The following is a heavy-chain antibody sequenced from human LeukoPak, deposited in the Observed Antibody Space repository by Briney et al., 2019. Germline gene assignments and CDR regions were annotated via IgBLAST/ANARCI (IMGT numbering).Heavy chain of an antibody. CDR3: ARATGRWWYYFDH. D-gene: IGHD2-15*01. CDR1: GFTFSSYW. CDR2: IKQDGTEK. Sequence: PGGSLRLSCAASGFTFSSYWMSWVRQAPGKGLEWVANIKQDGTEKYYVDSVRGRFTISRDNSKNSLYLQMNTLRAEDTAIYYCARATGRWWYYFDHWGQGTQVTVSS. V-gene: IGHV3-7*03. J-gene: IGHJ4*02.